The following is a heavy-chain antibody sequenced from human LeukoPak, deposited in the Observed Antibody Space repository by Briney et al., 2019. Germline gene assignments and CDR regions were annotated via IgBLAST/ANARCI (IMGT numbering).Heavy chain of an antibody. CDR1: GFTFSNVW. D-gene: IGHD6-6*01. CDR3: AKEYSSSGRHWFDP. J-gene: IGHJ5*02. CDR2: INHNGNVN. Sequence: GGSLRLSCAASGFTFSNVWMSWVRQVPGKGLEWVASINHNGNVNYYVDSVKGRFTISRDNAKNSLYLQMSNLRAEDTAVYYCAKEYSSSGRHWFDPWGQGTLVTVSS. V-gene: IGHV3-7*03.